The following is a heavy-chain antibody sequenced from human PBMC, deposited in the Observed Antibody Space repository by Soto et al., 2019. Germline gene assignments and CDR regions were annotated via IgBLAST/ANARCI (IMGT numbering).Heavy chain of an antibody. V-gene: IGHV4-4*07. CDR3: ARDVGGSVVTHLFDP. CDR1: GHSISADY. D-gene: IGHD3-22*01. Sequence: QVQLQESGPGLVNASETLSLSCTVSGHSISADYWSWIRQPPRKRLEWIGRVDASGNTNYNPSLKSRVAPPVDTSKTQLVLKVRSVTSADTARYFCARDVGGSVVTHLFDPCGQGALGTVS. CDR2: VDASGNT. J-gene: IGHJ5*02.